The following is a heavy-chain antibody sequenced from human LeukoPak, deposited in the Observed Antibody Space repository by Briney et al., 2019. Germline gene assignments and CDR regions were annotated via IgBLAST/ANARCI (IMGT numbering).Heavy chain of an antibody. CDR1: GGSISSYY. J-gene: IGHJ4*02. V-gene: IGHV4-4*07. CDR3: ARGGVSRDGYNGDYFDY. CDR2: MYTSGST. D-gene: IGHD5-24*01. Sequence: SETLSLTCTVSGGSISSYYWSWIRQPAGKGLEWIGRMYTSGSTNYNSSLKSRVTISVDTSKNQFSLKLSSVTAADTAVYYCARGGVSRDGYNGDYFDYWGQGTLVTVSS.